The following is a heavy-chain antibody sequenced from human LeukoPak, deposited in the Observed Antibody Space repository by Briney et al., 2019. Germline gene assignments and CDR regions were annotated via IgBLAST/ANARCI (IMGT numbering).Heavy chain of an antibody. CDR1: GYTFSNYG. J-gene: IGHJ4*02. Sequence: ASVKVSCTASGYTFSNYGISWVRQAPGQGLEWMGWISVYNGDTKFEQKFQDRVTMTADTSTTTAYMELRSLRSDDTAVYYCARDQYDQVWGSHRPYFDYWGQGTLVTVSS. D-gene: IGHD3-16*02. CDR3: ARDQYDQVWGSHRPYFDY. CDR2: ISVYNGDT. V-gene: IGHV1-18*01.